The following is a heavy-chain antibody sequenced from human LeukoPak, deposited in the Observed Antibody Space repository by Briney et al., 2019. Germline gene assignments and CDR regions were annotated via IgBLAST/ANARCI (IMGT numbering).Heavy chain of an antibody. CDR2: IYDSGST. D-gene: IGHD3-22*01. CDR1: GGSIRSSYYY. CDR3: ARRRYYYDSSGYSN. J-gene: IGHJ4*02. Sequence: SETLSLTCTVSGGSIRSSYYYWGWIRQPPGKGLEWIGSIYDSGSTYYNPSLKSRVTISVDTSKNQFSLKLSSVTAADTAVYYCARRRYYYDSSGYSNWGQGTLVTVSS. V-gene: IGHV4-39*01.